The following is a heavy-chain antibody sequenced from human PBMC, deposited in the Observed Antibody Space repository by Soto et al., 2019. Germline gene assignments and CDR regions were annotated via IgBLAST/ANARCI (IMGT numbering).Heavy chain of an antibody. CDR1: GGPISNYY. Sequence: PSETLSLTCTVSGGPISNYYWSWIRQPPGKGLEWIAYIYHSGSTNYNPSLKSRVTISVDTSKNQFSLNLSSVTAADTAVYYCARDQYLYYFDYWGQGTLVTVSS. D-gene: IGHD3-9*01. V-gene: IGHV4-59*01. CDR3: ARDQYLYYFDY. CDR2: IYHSGST. J-gene: IGHJ4*02.